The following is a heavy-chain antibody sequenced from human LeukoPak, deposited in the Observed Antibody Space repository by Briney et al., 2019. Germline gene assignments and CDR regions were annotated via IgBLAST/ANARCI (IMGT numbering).Heavy chain of an antibody. Sequence: ASVKVSCKASGGTFSSYGINWVRQAPGQGLEWMGGIIPIFGTADYAPKFQGRVTITADESTSTAYVELSNLRSEDTAVYYCARGTGGNFDYWGQGTLVTVSS. J-gene: IGHJ4*02. CDR2: IIPIFGTA. CDR1: GGTFSSYG. CDR3: ARGTGGNFDY. D-gene: IGHD4-23*01. V-gene: IGHV1-69*13.